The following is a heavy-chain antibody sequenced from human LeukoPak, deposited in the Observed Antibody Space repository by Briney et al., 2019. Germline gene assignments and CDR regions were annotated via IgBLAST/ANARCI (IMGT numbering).Heavy chain of an antibody. CDR1: GFTFSSYW. CDR2: INSDGSYT. V-gene: IGHV3-74*01. Sequence: SGGALRLSCAASGFTFSSYWMHWVPPAPGKGLVWVSRINSDGSYTNYADSVKDRFTISRDNAKNTLYLHMSSLRPEDTAVYYCARDRDGDFWGQGTLVAVSS. J-gene: IGHJ4*02. CDR3: ARDRDGDF.